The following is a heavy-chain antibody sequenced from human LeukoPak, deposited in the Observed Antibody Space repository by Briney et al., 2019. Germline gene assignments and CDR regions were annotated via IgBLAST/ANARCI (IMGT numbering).Heavy chain of an antibody. CDR3: ARMSYDILTGFGEYYFDY. CDR1: GGSISSYY. CDR2: IYYSGST. Sequence: SETLSLTCTVSGGSISSYYWSWIRQPPGKGLEWIGYIYYSGSTNYNPSLKSRVTISVDTSKNQFSLKLSSVTAADTAVYYCARMSYDILTGFGEYYFDYWGQGTLVTVSS. V-gene: IGHV4-59*01. J-gene: IGHJ4*02. D-gene: IGHD3-9*01.